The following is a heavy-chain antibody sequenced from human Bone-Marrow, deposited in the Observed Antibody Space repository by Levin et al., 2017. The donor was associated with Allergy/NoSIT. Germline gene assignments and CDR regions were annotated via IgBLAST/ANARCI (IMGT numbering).Heavy chain of an antibody. CDR3: AKDWFGARGPDN. CDR1: GFIFSDYY. Sequence: SLKISCTASGFIFSDYYMGWVRQPPGKGLEWVSFISNSGTTLFYADSVKGRFTISRDNAKNSLLLQMDSLRAEDTAVYYCAKDWFGARGPDNWGQGTLVTVSS. D-gene: IGHD3-16*01. CDR2: ISNSGTTL. J-gene: IGHJ4*02. V-gene: IGHV3-11*01.